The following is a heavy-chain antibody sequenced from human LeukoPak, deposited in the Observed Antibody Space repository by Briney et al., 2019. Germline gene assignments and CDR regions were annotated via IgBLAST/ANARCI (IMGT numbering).Heavy chain of an antibody. CDR3: ARDLFDY. CDR2: IKQDGSAE. J-gene: IGHJ4*02. CDR1: GFTISNYW. Sequence: HAGGSLRLSCAVSGFTISNYWMRWVRQAPGKGLEWVATIKQDGSAEFYVDSVKGRFTISRDSAKNSLYLQMNSLRDDDTAVYYCARDLFDYWGQGTLVTVSS. V-gene: IGHV3-7*01.